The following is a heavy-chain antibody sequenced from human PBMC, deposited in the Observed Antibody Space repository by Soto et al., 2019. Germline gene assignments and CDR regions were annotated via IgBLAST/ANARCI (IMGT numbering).Heavy chain of an antibody. CDR3: ASGLFNRSSGWYGIDY. CDR2: ISSSGSTI. Sequence: GGSLRLSCAASGFTFSDYYMSWIRQAPGKGLEWVSYISSSGSTIYYADSVKGRFTISRDNAKNSLYLQMNSLRAEDTAVYYCASGLFNRSSGWYGIDYWGQGTLVTVSS. J-gene: IGHJ4*02. CDR1: GFTFSDYY. V-gene: IGHV3-11*01. D-gene: IGHD6-19*01.